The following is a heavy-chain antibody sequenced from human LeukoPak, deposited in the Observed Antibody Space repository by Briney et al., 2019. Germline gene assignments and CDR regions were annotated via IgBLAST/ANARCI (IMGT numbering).Heavy chain of an antibody. D-gene: IGHD3-22*01. V-gene: IGHV3-23*01. CDR1: GFTFSSYS. Sequence: GGSLRLSCAASGFTFSSYSMNWVRQAPGKGLEWVSIISGSGGSTYYADSVKGRFTISRDKTKNTLYLQMNSLRAEDTAVYYCAKSSYYDTSGYYREYYFDYWGQGTLVTVSS. CDR2: ISGSGGST. J-gene: IGHJ4*02. CDR3: AKSSYYDTSGYYREYYFDY.